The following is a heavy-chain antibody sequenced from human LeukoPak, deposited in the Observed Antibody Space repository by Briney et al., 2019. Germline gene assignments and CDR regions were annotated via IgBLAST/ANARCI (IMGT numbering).Heavy chain of an antibody. CDR1: GGSISSYY. J-gene: IGHJ4*02. D-gene: IGHD5-18*01. CDR2: IYTSGST. V-gene: IGHV4-4*07. CDR3: ARGIGDTAIWPYYFDY. Sequence: ASETLSLTCTVSGGSISSYYWSWIRQPAGKGLEWIGRIYTSGSTNYNPSLKSRVTMSVDTSKSQFSRKLSSVTAAGTAVYYCARGIGDTAIWPYYFDYWGQGTLVTVSS.